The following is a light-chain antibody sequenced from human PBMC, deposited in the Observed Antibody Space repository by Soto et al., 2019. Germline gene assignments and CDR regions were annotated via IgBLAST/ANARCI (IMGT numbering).Light chain of an antibody. V-gene: IGLV1-51*02. CDR3: GTWDSSLGWV. CDR2: ENN. CDR1: SSNIGNNY. J-gene: IGLJ3*02. Sequence: QAVVTQPPSVSAAPGQKVTISCSGSSSNIGNNYVSWYQQLPGTAPKLLIYENNKRPSGIPDRFSGSKSGTSATLGITGLQTGDEADYYCGTWDSSLGWVFGGGTSSPS.